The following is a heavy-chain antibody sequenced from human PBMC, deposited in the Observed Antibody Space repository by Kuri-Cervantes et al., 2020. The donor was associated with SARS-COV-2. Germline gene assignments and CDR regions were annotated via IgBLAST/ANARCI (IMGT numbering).Heavy chain of an antibody. V-gene: IGHV1-46*01. D-gene: IGHD3-3*01. J-gene: IGHJ4*02. Sequence: ASVKVSCKASGYTFTSYYMHWVRQAPGQGLEWMGIINPSGGSTSYAQKFQGRVTMTRDTSTSTVYMELSSLRSEDTAVYYCARDALRYDFWSGPYFDYWGQGTLVTVSS. CDR1: GYTFTSYY. CDR2: INPSGGST. CDR3: ARDALRYDFWSGPYFDY.